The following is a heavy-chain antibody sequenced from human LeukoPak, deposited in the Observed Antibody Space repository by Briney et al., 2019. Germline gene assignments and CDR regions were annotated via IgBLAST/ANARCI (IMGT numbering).Heavy chain of an antibody. CDR1: GFTFNSYG. V-gene: IGHV3-23*01. J-gene: IGHJ4*02. CDR2: ISGSGGST. CDR3: ASTLYGGNSVSLFDY. D-gene: IGHD4-23*01. Sequence: GGSLRLSCAASGFTFNSYGMHWVRQAPGKGLEWVSAISGSGGSTYYADSVKGRFTISRDNSKNTLYLQMNSLRAEDTAVYYCASTLYGGNSVSLFDYWGQGTLVTVSS.